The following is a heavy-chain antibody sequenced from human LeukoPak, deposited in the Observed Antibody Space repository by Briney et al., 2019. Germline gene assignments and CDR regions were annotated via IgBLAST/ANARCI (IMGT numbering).Heavy chain of an antibody. Sequence: GGSLRLSCAASGFTFSSYSMNWVRQAPGKGLEWVSSISSSSAYIYYADSMKGRFTISRDNAKNSLFLQMNSLRAEDTAVYYCAKERMVVAGADAFDIWGQGTMVTVSS. CDR3: AKERMVVAGADAFDI. V-gene: IGHV3-21*04. CDR1: GFTFSSYS. CDR2: ISSSSAYI. J-gene: IGHJ3*02. D-gene: IGHD6-19*01.